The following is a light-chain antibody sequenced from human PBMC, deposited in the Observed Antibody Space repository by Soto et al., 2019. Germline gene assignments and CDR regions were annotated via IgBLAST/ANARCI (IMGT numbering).Light chain of an antibody. Sequence: SYDLTQSPSVSVAPGQTATITCGGNNIGSKSVNWYQHKAGQAPVLVMSYDSDRPSGIPERFSGSNSGNTATLTLSRVESGDEADYYCQVWDTSNDHHVFGSGTKLTVL. CDR2: YDS. J-gene: IGLJ1*01. CDR1: NIGSKS. V-gene: IGLV3-21*01. CDR3: QVWDTSNDHHV.